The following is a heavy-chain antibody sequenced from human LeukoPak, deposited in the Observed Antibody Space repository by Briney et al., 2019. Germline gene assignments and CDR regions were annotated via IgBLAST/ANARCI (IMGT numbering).Heavy chain of an antibody. Sequence: ASVKVSCKASGYTFPSYYMHWVRQAPGQGLEWVGIINPSGGSTSYAQKLQGRVTMTRDMSTSTVYMELSSLRSEDTAVYYCARHNYYDSSGAFDIWGQGTMVTVSS. CDR1: GYTFPSYY. J-gene: IGHJ3*02. D-gene: IGHD3-22*01. V-gene: IGHV1-46*01. CDR3: ARHNYYDSSGAFDI. CDR2: INPSGGST.